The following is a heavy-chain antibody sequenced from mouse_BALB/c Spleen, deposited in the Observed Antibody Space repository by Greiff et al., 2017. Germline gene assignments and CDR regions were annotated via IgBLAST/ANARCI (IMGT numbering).Heavy chain of an antibody. Sequence: QVQLQQSGAELARPGASVKMSCKASGYTFTSYTMHWVKQRPGQGLEWIGYINPSSGYTNYNQKFKDKATLTADKSSSTAYMQLSSLTSEDSAVYYCARSVDGYYFYAMDYWGQGTSVTVSS. CDR1: GYTFTSYT. J-gene: IGHJ4*01. CDR3: ARSVDGYYFYAMDY. V-gene: IGHV1-4*01. CDR2: INPSSGYT. D-gene: IGHD2-3*01.